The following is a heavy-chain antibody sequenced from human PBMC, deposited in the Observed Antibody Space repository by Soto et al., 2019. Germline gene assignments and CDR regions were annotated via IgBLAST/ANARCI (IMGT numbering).Heavy chain of an antibody. V-gene: IGHV4-59*01. J-gene: IGHJ6*02. CDR3: ARGFRDSSGYYERWTYGMDV. Sequence: SETLSLTCTVSGGSISSYYWSWVRQPPGKGLEWIGYIYYSGSTNYNPSLKSRVTISVDTSKNQFSLKLSSVTAADTAVYYCARGFRDSSGYYERWTYGMDVWGQGTTVTVSS. D-gene: IGHD3-22*01. CDR2: IYYSGST. CDR1: GGSISSYY.